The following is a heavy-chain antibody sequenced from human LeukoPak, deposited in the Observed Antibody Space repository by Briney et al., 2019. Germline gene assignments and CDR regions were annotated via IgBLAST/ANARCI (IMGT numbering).Heavy chain of an antibody. CDR3: ARHGGRYDIFDY. V-gene: IGHV4-39*01. Sequence: PSETLSLTCTVSGGSISSSSYYWGWIRQPPGKGLEWIGSIYYSGSTYYNPSLKSRVTISVDTSKNQFSLKLSSVTAADTAVHYCARHGGRYDIFDYWGQGTLVTVSS. CDR2: IYYSGST. CDR1: GGSISSSSYY. J-gene: IGHJ4*02. D-gene: IGHD3-9*01.